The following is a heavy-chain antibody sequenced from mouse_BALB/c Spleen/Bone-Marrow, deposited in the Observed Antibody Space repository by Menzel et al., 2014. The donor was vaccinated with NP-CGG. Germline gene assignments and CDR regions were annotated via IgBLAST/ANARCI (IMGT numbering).Heavy chain of an antibody. J-gene: IGHJ2*01. Sequence: DVMLEESGGGLVQPGGSRKLSCAASGFTFSSFGMHWVRQAPEKGLEWVAYISSGSSTIFYADTLKGRFTVSRDNPKNTLFLQMTSLRSEDTAMYYCTRGGNWDDFDYWGQGTTLTVSS. CDR1: GFTFSSFG. D-gene: IGHD4-1*01. CDR2: ISSGSSTI. CDR3: TRGGNWDDFDY. V-gene: IGHV5-17*02.